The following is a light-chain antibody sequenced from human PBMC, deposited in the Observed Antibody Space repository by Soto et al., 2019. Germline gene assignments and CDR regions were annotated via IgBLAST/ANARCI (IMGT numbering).Light chain of an antibody. Sequence: EIVMTQSPVTLSVSPGETANLSCRASQTVTTNLAWYQQKPGRSPRLLLYGASTRATGIPARFSGSGSGTEFTLTISRLQSEDLAVYYCQQYNDWPRTFGQGTKVDIK. CDR1: QTVTTN. J-gene: IGKJ1*01. V-gene: IGKV3-15*01. CDR2: GAS. CDR3: QQYNDWPRT.